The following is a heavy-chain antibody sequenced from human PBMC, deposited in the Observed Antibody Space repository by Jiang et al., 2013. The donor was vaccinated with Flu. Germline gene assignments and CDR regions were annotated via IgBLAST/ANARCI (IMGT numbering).Heavy chain of an antibody. J-gene: IGHJ6*04. V-gene: IGHV1-69*04. CDR2: IIPILGIA. CDR3: ARDRLKALAVYANGGPYYYYGMDV. Sequence: SGAEVKKPGSSVKVSCKASGGTFSSYAISWVRQAPGQGLEWMGRIIPILGIANYAQKFQGRVTITADKSTSTAYMELSSLRSEDTAVYYCARDRLKALAVYANGGPYYYYGMDVWGKGTTVTVSS. CDR1: GGTFSSYA. D-gene: IGHD2-8*01.